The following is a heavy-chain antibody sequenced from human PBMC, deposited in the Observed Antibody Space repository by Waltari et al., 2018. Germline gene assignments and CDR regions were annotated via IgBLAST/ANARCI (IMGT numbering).Heavy chain of an antibody. V-gene: IGHV2-5*01. D-gene: IGHD2-15*01. Sequence: QITLKESGPTLVKPTQTLTLTCTFSGFSLSTSGVGVGWIRQPPGKALEWLALIYWNDDKRYSPSLKSRLTITKDTSKNQVVLTMTNMDPVDTATYYCAHRPPPDIVVVVAGEDAFDIWGQGTMVTVSS. CDR2: IYWNDDK. J-gene: IGHJ3*02. CDR1: GFSLSTSGVG. CDR3: AHRPPPDIVVVVAGEDAFDI.